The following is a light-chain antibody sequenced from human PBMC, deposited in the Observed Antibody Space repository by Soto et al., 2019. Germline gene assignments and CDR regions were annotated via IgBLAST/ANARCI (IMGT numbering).Light chain of an antibody. Sequence: QSALAQPASVSGSPGQSITISCTGSSSDVGAYDYVSWYQHLPDSAPKLIIFEVTNRPSGVSARFSGSKSGNQASLTISGLRSDDEADYYCCSYTSDATFVFGTGTKLTVL. CDR2: EVT. CDR1: SSDVGAYDY. J-gene: IGLJ1*01. V-gene: IGLV2-14*01. CDR3: CSYTSDATFV.